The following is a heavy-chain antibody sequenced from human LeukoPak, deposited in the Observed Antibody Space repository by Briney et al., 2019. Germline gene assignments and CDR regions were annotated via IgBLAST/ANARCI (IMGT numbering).Heavy chain of an antibody. CDR1: GYTFTGYY. CDR2: INPNSGGT. V-gene: IGHV1-2*06. J-gene: IGHJ6*02. Sequence: GASVKVSCKASGYTFTGYYMHWVRQAPGQGLEWMGRINPNSGGTNYAQKFQGRVTMTRDTSISTAYMELSRLRSDDTAVYYCAGPLLLWFGELSDGMDVWGQGTTVTVSS. D-gene: IGHD3-10*01. CDR3: AGPLLLWFGELSDGMDV.